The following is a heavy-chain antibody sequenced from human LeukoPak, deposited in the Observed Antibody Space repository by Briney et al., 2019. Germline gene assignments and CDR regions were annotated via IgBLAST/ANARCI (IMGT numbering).Heavy chain of an antibody. D-gene: IGHD3-9*01. CDR3: ATAYYDILTGYYRGYWFDP. CDR2: FDPEDGET. CDR1: GYTLTELS. Sequence: GASVKVSCKVSGYTLTELSMHWVRQAPGKGLEWMGGFDPEDGETIYAQKFQGRVTMTEETSTDTAYMELSSLRSEDTAVYYCATAYYDILTGYYRGYWFDPWGQGTLVTVSS. V-gene: IGHV1-24*01. J-gene: IGHJ5*02.